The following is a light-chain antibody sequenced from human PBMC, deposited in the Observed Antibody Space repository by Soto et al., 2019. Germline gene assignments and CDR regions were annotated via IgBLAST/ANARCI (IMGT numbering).Light chain of an antibody. V-gene: IGKV3-20*01. CDR3: QQYVSWT. CDR1: QTISSNY. J-gene: IGKJ1*01. Sequence: EIVLTQSPGTLSVSPGERATLSCRASQTISSNYLAWYQQKPGQAPSLLIYGTSSRATGIPDRFSGSGYGTDFTLTISRLEPEESAIYYCQQYVSWTFGQGTKVEIK. CDR2: GTS.